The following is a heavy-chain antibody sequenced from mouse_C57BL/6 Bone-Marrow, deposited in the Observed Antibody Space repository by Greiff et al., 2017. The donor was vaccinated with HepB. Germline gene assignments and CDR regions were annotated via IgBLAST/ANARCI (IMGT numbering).Heavy chain of an antibody. J-gene: IGHJ3*01. CDR2: IYPGSGNT. Sequence: QVHVKQSGAELVRPGASVKLSCKASGYTFTDYYINWVKQRPGQGLEWIARIYPGSGNTYYNEKFKGKATLTAEKSSSTAYMQLSSLTSEDSAVYFCAREGGSRKGWFADWGQGTLVTVSA. CDR3: AREGGSRKGWFAD. D-gene: IGHD1-1*01. V-gene: IGHV1-76*01. CDR1: GYTFTDYY.